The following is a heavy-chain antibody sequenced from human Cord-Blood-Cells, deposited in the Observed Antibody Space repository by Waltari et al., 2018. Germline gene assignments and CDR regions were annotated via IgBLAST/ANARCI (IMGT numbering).Heavy chain of an antibody. D-gene: IGHD6-6*01. J-gene: IGHJ3*02. CDR2: ISWNSGSI. Sequence: EVQLVESGGGLVQPGRSLRLSFAASVFTFCDYAMHCVRQAPGKGLEWVSGISWNSGSIGYADSVKGRFTISRDNAKNSMYLQMNSLRAEDTALYYCAKEYSSSDDAFDIWGQGTMVTVSS. CDR1: VFTFCDYA. CDR3: AKEYSSSDDAFDI. V-gene: IGHV3-9*01.